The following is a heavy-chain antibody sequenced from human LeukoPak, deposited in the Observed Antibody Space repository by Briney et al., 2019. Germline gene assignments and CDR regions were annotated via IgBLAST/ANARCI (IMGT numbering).Heavy chain of an antibody. Sequence: ASVKVSCTASGYTITGYYMHWVRQAPGQGLEWMGWINPNSGGTNYAQKFQGRVTMTRDTSISTAYMELSRLRSDDTAVYYCASSVGYSSGLYGMDVWGQGTTVTVSS. J-gene: IGHJ6*02. CDR2: INPNSGGT. V-gene: IGHV1-2*02. CDR1: GYTITGYY. D-gene: IGHD6-19*01. CDR3: ASSVGYSSGLYGMDV.